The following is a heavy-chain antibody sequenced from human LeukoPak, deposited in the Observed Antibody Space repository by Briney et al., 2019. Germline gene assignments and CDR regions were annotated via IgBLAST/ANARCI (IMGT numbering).Heavy chain of an antibody. CDR3: AKGASIHVTGPDF. D-gene: IGHD3-9*01. V-gene: IGHV3-7*03. CDR2: IKQDGSEK. Sequence: GGSLRLSCAASGFTFSSYWMSWVRQAPGKGLEWVANIKQDGSEKYYVDSVKGRFTISRDNSKNTLYLQMNSLRVEDTAVYYCAKGASIHVTGPDFWGPGTLVTVSS. CDR1: GFTFSSYW. J-gene: IGHJ4*02.